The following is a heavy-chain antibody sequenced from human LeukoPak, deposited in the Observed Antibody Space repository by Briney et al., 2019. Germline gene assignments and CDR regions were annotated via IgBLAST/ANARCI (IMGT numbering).Heavy chain of an antibody. CDR3: ARVVGIAVAGDWYFDL. V-gene: IGHV3-74*01. J-gene: IGHJ2*01. Sequence: GGSLRLSCAASGFTFSSYWMHWVRQAPGKGLVWASRINSDGSSTSYADSVKGRFTISRDNAKNTLYLQMNSLRAEDTAVYYCARVVGIAVAGDWYFDLWGRGTLVTVSS. CDR2: INSDGSST. D-gene: IGHD6-19*01. CDR1: GFTFSSYW.